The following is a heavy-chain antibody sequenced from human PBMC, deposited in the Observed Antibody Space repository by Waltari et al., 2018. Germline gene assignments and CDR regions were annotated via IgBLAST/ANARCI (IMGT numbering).Heavy chain of an antibody. CDR2: SSVTRGYI. D-gene: IGHD6-19*01. CDR1: GFSFSNYA. Sequence: EVHLLESGGGLVQPGGSLRLSCAASGFSFSNYAMSWIRQAPGKGREWVSSSSVTRGYIYYADSVKGRFTVSRDNAQNSLFLQMNSLRREDTGVYYCSRGAGRGGWGPGTLVVVSS. V-gene: IGHV3-21*01. J-gene: IGHJ4*02. CDR3: SRGAGRGG.